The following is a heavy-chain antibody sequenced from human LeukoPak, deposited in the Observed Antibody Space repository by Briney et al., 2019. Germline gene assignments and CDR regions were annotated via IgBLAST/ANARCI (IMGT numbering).Heavy chain of an antibody. CDR3: ARDPSYSSSSYYYYYGMDV. V-gene: IGHV4-59*01. D-gene: IGHD6-13*01. CDR2: IYYSGST. J-gene: IGHJ6*02. CDR1: GGSISSYY. Sequence: PSETLSLTCTVSGGSISSYYWSWIRQPPGKGLEWIGYIYYSGSTNYNPSLNSRVTISVDTSKNQFSLKVSSVTAADTAVYYCARDPSYSSSSYYYYYGMDVWGQGTTVTVSS.